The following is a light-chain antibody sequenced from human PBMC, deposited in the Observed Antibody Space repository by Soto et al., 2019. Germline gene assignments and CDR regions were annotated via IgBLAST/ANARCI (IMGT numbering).Light chain of an antibody. V-gene: IGKV3-15*01. J-gene: IGKJ1*01. CDR1: HSLSSN. Sequence: EILMTHAPGTLSVSPGERDTLSCRASHSLSSNLAWYQQKRGQAPRLLIYGASTRATGIPARLSSSGYGTEFTITISSLQSEDFEVYYCQQYNNWPRTFGHGTKVDI. CDR3: QQYNNWPRT. CDR2: GAS.